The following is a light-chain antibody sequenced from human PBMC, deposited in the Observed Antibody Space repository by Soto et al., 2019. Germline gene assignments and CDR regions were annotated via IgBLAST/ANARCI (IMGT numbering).Light chain of an antibody. Sequence: EIVLTQSPGTVSLSPGERATLSCRASQSVSSSSLAWYQQKPGQAPRLLISGASSRATGIPDRFSGSGSGTDFTLTISRREPEDFAVYYCQQYDSSPRTFGQGTKVDIK. J-gene: IGKJ1*01. CDR1: QSVSSSS. CDR2: GAS. V-gene: IGKV3-20*01. CDR3: QQYDSSPRT.